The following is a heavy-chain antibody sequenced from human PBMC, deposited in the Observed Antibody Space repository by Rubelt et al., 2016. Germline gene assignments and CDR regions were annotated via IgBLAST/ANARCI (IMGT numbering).Heavy chain of an antibody. J-gene: IGHJ4*02. D-gene: IGHD2-15*01. CDR3: AKDRCSGGSCYGRYFDY. Sequence: LGKGLEWVSAISGSGGSTYYADSVKGRFTISRDNSKNTLYLQMNSLRAEDTAVYYCAKDRCSGGSCYGRYFDYWGQGTLVTVSS. CDR2: ISGSGGST. V-gene: IGHV3-23*01.